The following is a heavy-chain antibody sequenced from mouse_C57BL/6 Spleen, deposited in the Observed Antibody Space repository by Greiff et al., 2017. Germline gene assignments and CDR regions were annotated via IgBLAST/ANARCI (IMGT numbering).Heavy chain of an antibody. J-gene: IGHJ2*01. D-gene: IGHD1-1*01. CDR1: GYAFSSSW. Sequence: VKLQESGPELVKPGASVKISCKASGYAFSSSWMNWVKQRPGKGLEWIGRIYPGDGDTNYNGKFKGKATLTADKSSSTAYMQLSSLTSADSAVYFCARSDYYGSSFFDYWGQGTTLTVSS. CDR3: ARSDYYGSSFFDY. CDR2: IYPGDGDT. V-gene: IGHV1-82*01.